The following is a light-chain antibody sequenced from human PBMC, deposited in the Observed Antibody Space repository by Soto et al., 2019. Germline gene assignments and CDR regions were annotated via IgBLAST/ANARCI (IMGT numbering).Light chain of an antibody. Sequence: QSVLTQPPSMSGAPGQRVTISCTGSSSDIGAGYDVHWYQQFPGTAPKLLIYSNINRPSGVPDRFSGSKSGTSASLAITGLQAEEEADYYCQSYDSSLGCSKGVFGGGTQLTVL. CDR1: SSDIGAGYD. CDR3: QSYDSSLGCSKGV. J-gene: IGLJ3*02. V-gene: IGLV1-40*01. CDR2: SNI.